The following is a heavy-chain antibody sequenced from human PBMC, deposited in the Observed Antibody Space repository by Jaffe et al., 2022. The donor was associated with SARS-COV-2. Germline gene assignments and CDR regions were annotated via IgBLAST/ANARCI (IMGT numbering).Heavy chain of an antibody. Sequence: EVQLVESGGGLVQPGGSLRLSCAASGFTFRSYSMNWVRQAPGKGLEWVSNIVGSSSSTIYYADSVKGRFTISRDNAKNSLYLHMNSLRAEDTAVYYCARGGEPLYYGSGSYYTSYMDVWGKGTTVTVSS. CDR3: ARGGEPLYYGSGSYYTSYMDV. J-gene: IGHJ6*03. D-gene: IGHD3-10*01. CDR1: GFTFRSYS. CDR2: IVGSSSSTI. V-gene: IGHV3-48*01.